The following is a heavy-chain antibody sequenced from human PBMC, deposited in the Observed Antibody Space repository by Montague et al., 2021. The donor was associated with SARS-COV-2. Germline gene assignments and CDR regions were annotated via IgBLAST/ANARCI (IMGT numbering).Heavy chain of an antibody. V-gene: IGHV4-59*01. CDR3: ARGFDY. Sequence: SETLSLTCTVSGGSISSYYWSWIRQPQRKGLELIGYSYNSGSTNYNHYLKSRGTISVDTAKNKFSLKLSSVTAADTDVYYCARGFDYWGQGTLVTVSS. CDR1: GGSISSYY. CDR2: SYNSGST. J-gene: IGHJ4*01.